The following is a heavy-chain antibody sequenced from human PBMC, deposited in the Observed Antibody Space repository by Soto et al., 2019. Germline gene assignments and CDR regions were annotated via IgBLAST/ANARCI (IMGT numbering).Heavy chain of an antibody. V-gene: IGHV3-23*01. CDR1: HFSFTRFA. J-gene: IGHJ6*02. CDR2: ISGSAYST. D-gene: IGHD2-8*01. CDR3: AKTRGAMIYAISVYGMDV. Sequence: GGSLTLSCAASHFSFTRFAMNWVRQAPGKALEWVSIISGSAYSTFYADSVKVRFIISRDNSKSTLYLQINGLRAEDTAVYYCAKTRGAMIYAISVYGMDVWGQGTTVTVSS.